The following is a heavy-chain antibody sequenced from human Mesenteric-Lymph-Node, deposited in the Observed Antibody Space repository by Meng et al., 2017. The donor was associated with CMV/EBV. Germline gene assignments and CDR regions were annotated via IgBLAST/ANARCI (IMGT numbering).Heavy chain of an antibody. D-gene: IGHD2-15*01. Sequence: SETLSLTCTVSGDSMSPYYWSWIRQPPGKGLEWIGYIDYSGGTTYNPSLSSRVTLSIDTSKNQFSLTLNSVTAADTAMYYCARGYHPYAFDIWGQGTMVTVSS. CDR3: ARGYHPYAFDI. CDR1: GDSMSPYY. J-gene: IGHJ3*02. CDR2: IDYSGGT. V-gene: IGHV4-59*12.